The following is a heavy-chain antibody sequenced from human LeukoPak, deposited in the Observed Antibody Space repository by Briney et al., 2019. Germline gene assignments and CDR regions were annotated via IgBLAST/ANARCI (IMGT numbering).Heavy chain of an antibody. D-gene: IGHD6-13*01. CDR1: GFIFSSYG. Sequence: GGSLRLSCASSGFIFSSYGMSWVRQAQGRGLEGVANIMQDGSEKYYVDSVKGRFTISRDNAKNSLYLQMNSLRAEDTAVYYCARDLTAAAGTMGFDYWGQGTLVTVSS. CDR2: IMQDGSEK. V-gene: IGHV3-7*01. CDR3: ARDLTAAAGTMGFDY. J-gene: IGHJ4*02.